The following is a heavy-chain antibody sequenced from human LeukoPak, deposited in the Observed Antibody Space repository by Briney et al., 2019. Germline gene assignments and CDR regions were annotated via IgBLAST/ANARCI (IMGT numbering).Heavy chain of an antibody. D-gene: IGHD3-9*01. Sequence: ASVKVSCKASGHTFTSYGISWVRQAPGQGLEWMGWISAYNGNTNYAQKLQGRVTMTTDTSTSTAYMELRSLRSDDTAVYYCARAETFDWLLPGDFDYWGQGTLVTVSS. V-gene: IGHV1-18*01. CDR2: ISAYNGNT. CDR1: GHTFTSYG. CDR3: ARAETFDWLLPGDFDY. J-gene: IGHJ4*02.